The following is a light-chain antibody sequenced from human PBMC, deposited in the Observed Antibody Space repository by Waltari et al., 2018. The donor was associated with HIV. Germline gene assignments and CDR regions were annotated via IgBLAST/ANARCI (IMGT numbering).Light chain of an antibody. J-gene: IGKJ1*01. V-gene: IGKV3-15*01. CDR1: QSVSSN. CDR2: CAS. CDR3: QQYNNWRWT. Sequence: EIVMTQSPATLSVSPGERATLPCRASQSVSSNLAWYQQKPGQAPRLLIYCASTRATGIPARFSGSGSGTEFTLTISSLQSEDFAVYYCQQYNNWRWTFGQGTKVEIK.